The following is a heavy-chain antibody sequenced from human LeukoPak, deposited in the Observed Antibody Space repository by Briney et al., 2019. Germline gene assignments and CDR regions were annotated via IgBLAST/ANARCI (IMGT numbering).Heavy chain of an antibody. V-gene: IGHV1-18*01. CDR3: ARGSNSGSYYYFDY. J-gene: IGHJ4*02. CDR1: GYIFTNYG. D-gene: IGHD1-26*01. Sequence: ASVTVSCKASGYIFTNYGITWVRQAPGQGLEWMGWISAYNGNTNYAQKLQGRVTMTTDTSTSTAYMELRSLRSDDTAVYYCARGSNSGSYYYFDYWGQGTLVTVSS. CDR2: ISAYNGNT.